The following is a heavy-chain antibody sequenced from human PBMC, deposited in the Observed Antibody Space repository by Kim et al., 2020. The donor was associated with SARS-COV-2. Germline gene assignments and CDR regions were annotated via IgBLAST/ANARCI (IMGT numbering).Heavy chain of an antibody. CDR1: GFTFSSYE. V-gene: IGHV3-48*03. CDR2: ISSSGSTI. Sequence: GGSLRLSCAASGFTFSSYEMNWVRQAPGKGLEWVSYISSSGSTIYYADSVKGRFTISRDNAKNSLYLQMNSLRAEDTAVYYCARDSPLWGASSFDYWGQGTLVTVSS. J-gene: IGHJ4*02. CDR3: ARDSPLWGASSFDY. D-gene: IGHD3-10*01.